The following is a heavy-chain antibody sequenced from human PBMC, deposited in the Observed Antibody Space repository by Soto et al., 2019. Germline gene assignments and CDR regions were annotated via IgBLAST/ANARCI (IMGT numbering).Heavy chain of an antibody. D-gene: IGHD5-18*01. J-gene: IGHJ4*02. Sequence: SETLSLTCTVSGGYISSGGYYWSWILQHPGKGLEWIGYIYYSGGTYYNPSLKSRVTISVDTSKNQFSLKLSSATAADTAVYYCARYGSGYSYGYLDFWGQGTLVTVSS. CDR1: GGYISSGGYY. CDR3: ARYGSGYSYGYLDF. CDR2: IYYSGGT. V-gene: IGHV4-31*03.